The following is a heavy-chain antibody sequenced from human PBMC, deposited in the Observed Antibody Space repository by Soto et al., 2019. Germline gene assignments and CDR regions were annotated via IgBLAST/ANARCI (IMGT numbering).Heavy chain of an antibody. Sequence: HVQLQQWGAGLLKPSETLSLTCAVYGGSFSGYYWSWIRQPPGKGLEWIGEINHSGSTNYNPYLKSRVTISVDTSKNQFSLKLSSVTAADTAVYYCARGSGYSYGSLDYWGQGTLVTVSS. CDR1: GGSFSGYY. D-gene: IGHD5-18*01. CDR2: INHSGST. V-gene: IGHV4-34*01. CDR3: ARGSGYSYGSLDY. J-gene: IGHJ4*02.